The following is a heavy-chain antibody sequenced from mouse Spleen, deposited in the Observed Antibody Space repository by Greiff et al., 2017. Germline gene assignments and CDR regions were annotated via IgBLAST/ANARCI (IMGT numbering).Heavy chain of an antibody. CDR3: TTLYYGSSYWYFDV. J-gene: IGHJ1*01. Sequence: EVQLVESGAELVRPGASVKLSCTASGFNIKDDYMHWVKQRPEQGLEWIGWIDPENGDTEYASKFQGKATITADTSSNTAYLQLSSLTSEDTAVYYCTTLYYGSSYWYFDVWGAGTTVTVSS. D-gene: IGHD1-1*01. CDR2: IDPENGDT. CDR1: GFNIKDDY. V-gene: IGHV14-4*01.